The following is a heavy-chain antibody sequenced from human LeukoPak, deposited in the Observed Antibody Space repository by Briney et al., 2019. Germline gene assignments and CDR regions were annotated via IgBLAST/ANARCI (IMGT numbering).Heavy chain of an antibody. CDR2: LSASGTT. CDR3: ARGSSGYCSAASCFRPEDAFGI. CDR1: GGSISNYF. Sequence: PSETLSLTCSVSGGSISNYFWGWLRQPAGKGLEWVGRLSASGTTNYNPSLGSRVTIAVDTSNNQLSLRVSSVTAADTAVYYCARGSSGYCSAASCFRPEDAFGIWGQGTVVTVS. D-gene: IGHD2-15*01. J-gene: IGHJ3*02. V-gene: IGHV4-4*07.